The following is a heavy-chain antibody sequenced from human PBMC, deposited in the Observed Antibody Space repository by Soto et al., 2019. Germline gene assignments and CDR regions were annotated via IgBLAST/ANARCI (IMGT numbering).Heavy chain of an antibody. CDR1: GFTFSSYG. V-gene: IGHV3-30*18. D-gene: IGHD3-3*01. CDR3: AKGGYDFWSGYYLSYGMDV. Sequence: QVQLVESGGGVVQPGRSLRLSCAASGFTFSSYGMHWVRQAPGKGLEWVAVISYDGSNKYYADSVKDRFTISRDNSKNTLYLQMNSLRAEDTAVYYCAKGGYDFWSGYYLSYGMDVWGQGTTVTVSS. CDR2: ISYDGSNK. J-gene: IGHJ6*02.